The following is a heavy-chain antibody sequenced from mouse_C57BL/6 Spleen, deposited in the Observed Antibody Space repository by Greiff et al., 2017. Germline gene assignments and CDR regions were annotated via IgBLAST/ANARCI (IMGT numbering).Heavy chain of an antibody. V-gene: IGHV1-80*01. CDR1: GYAFSSYW. J-gene: IGHJ2*01. Sequence: QVQLQQSGAELVKPGASVKISCKASGYAFSSYWMNWVKQRPGKGLEWIGQIYPGDGDTNYNGKFKGKATLTADKSSSTAYMQLSSLTSEDSAVYFCARKGSYYGNLYFDYWGQGTTLTVSS. CDR2: IYPGDGDT. CDR3: ARKGSYYGNLYFDY. D-gene: IGHD2-1*01.